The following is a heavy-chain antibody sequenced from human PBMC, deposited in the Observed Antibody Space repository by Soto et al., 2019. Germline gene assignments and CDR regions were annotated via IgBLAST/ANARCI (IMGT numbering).Heavy chain of an antibody. CDR3: ARDRQYYHFCSGYQNEGPYDMDV. V-gene: IGHV4-34*02. Sequence: QVQLQQWGAGLLKPSETLSLTCAVYGGSFSGYYWTWIRQAPGKGLEWIGEINHSGGTNYNSSLKRRVTISVDTPKNQFALSLYPVTPADTAVYYCARDRQYYHFCSGYQNEGPYDMDVWGQATTVTVSS. D-gene: IGHD3-3*02. J-gene: IGHJ6*02. CDR1: GGSFSGYY. CDR2: INHSGGT.